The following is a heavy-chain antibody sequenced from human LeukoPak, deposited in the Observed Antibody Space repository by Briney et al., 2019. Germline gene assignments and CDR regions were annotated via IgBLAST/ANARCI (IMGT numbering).Heavy chain of an antibody. CDR3: AMVDFWANRFDY. J-gene: IGHJ4*02. D-gene: IGHD3-3*01. V-gene: IGHV1-18*01. Sequence: ASVKVSCKASGGTFSSYAISWVRQAPGQGLEWMGWISAYNGNTNYAQKLQGRVTMTTDTSTSTAYMELRSLRSDDTAVYYCAMVDFWANRFDYWGQGTLVTASS. CDR1: GGTFSSYA. CDR2: ISAYNGNT.